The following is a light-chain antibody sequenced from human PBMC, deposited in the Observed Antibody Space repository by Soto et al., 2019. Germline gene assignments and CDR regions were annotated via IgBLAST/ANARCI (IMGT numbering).Light chain of an antibody. CDR2: GAS. Sequence: THSPSTLSVSPLERATLSFMASQSVSSSYLAWYQQKPGQAPRLLIYGASNRATGIPDRFSGSGSGTDFTLTISRLEPEDFAVYYCQQYGSSGTFGQGTKVDIK. CDR1: QSVSSSY. V-gene: IGKV3-20*01. J-gene: IGKJ1*01. CDR3: QQYGSSGT.